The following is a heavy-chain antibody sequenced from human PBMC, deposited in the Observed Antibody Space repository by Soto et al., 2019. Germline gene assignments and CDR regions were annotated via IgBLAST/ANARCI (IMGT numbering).Heavy chain of an antibody. CDR2: IYYSGTT. CDR3: AKDMVRGVIPPILDY. Sequence: SETLSLTCTVSGGSISSYYWHWIRQSPGKGLEWIGYIYYSGTTNYNPSLKSRVTISLDTSKNQFSLNLRSVTAEDTAVYYCAKDMVRGVIPPILDYWGQGTLVTVSS. J-gene: IGHJ4*02. V-gene: IGHV4-59*01. CDR1: GGSISSYY. D-gene: IGHD3-10*01.